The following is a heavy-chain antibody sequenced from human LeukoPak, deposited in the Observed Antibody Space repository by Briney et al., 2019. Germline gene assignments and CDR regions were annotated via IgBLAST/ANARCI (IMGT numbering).Heavy chain of an antibody. CDR1: GGSVSSGSYY. D-gene: IGHD2-2*01. CDR3: ARDVGGYCSSTSCPTGAFDI. V-gene: IGHV4-61*01. Sequence: SETLSLTCTVSGGSVSSGSYYWSWLRQPPGTGLEWIGYIYYSGSTNYNPSLKSRVTISVDTSKNQFSLKLSSVTAADTAVYYCARDVGGYCSSTSCPTGAFDIWGQGTMVTVSS. CDR2: IYYSGST. J-gene: IGHJ3*02.